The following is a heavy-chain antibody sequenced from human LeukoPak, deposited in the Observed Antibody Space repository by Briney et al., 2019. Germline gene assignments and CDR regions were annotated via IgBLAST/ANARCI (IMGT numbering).Heavy chain of an antibody. CDR3: ARVEWSGYYTSYYYYMDV. CDR1: GFTFSSYS. V-gene: IGHV3-21*04. D-gene: IGHD3-3*01. CDR2: ISSSSSYI. Sequence: GGSLRLSCAASGFTFSSYSMNWVRQAPAKGLESVSSISSSSSYIYYADSVKGRFTISRDNAKNSLYLQMNSLRAEDTAVYYCARVEWSGYYTSYYYYMDVWGKGTTVTVSS. J-gene: IGHJ6*03.